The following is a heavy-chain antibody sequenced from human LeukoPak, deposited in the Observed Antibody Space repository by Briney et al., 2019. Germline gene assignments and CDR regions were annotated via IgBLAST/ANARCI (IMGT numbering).Heavy chain of an antibody. CDR2: MFHSGNT. J-gene: IGHJ4*02. D-gene: IGHD2-15*01. V-gene: IGHV4-38-2*02. CDR3: ARERGKGSCQHY. Sequence: SETLSLTCTVSGYSISSGYYWGWIRQPPGKGLEWIGSMFHSGNTYYNPSLKSRATISLDTAKNQFSLKLSSVTAADTAVYYCARERGKGSCQHYWGQGTLVTVSS. CDR1: GYSISSGYY.